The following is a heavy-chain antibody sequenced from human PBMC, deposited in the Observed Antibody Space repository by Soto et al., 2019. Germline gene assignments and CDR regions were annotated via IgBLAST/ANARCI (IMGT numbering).Heavy chain of an antibody. Sequence: SETLSLTCSVSGGSISNYYGSWIRQPPGKGLEWIGYIYYSGNTNYNPSLKSRVTISVDTSKNQFSLKLSSVTAADTAVYYCARVWHSSHTAWDDLSGKGTLVTV. CDR2: IYYSGNT. D-gene: IGHD6-19*01. CDR1: GGSISNYY. J-gene: IGHJ5*02. CDR3: ARVWHSSHTAWDDL. V-gene: IGHV4-59*01.